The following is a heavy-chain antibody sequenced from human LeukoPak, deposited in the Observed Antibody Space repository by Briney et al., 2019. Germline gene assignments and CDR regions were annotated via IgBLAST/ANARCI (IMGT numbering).Heavy chain of an antibody. CDR3: ARGITTHFDY. D-gene: IGHD3-10*01. CDR2: ISSSSSYI. Sequence: PGGSLRLSCAASGFTFGSYSMNWVRQAPGKGLEWVSSISSSSSYIYYADSVKGRFTISRDNAKNSLYLQMNSLRAEDTAVYYCARGITTHFDYWGQGTLVTVSS. J-gene: IGHJ4*02. V-gene: IGHV3-21*01. CDR1: GFTFGSYS.